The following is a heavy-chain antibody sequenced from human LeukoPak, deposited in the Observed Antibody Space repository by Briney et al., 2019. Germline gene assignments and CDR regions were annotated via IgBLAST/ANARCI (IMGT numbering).Heavy chain of an antibody. Sequence: QPGGSLRLSCAASGLSFSSYWMHWVRQVPGKGLVWVSRLNSDGSSTSYADYVKGRFTISRDNAKNTLYLQMNSLRAEDTAVYYCVRGGYYVSGSFDYWGQGTLVTVSS. J-gene: IGHJ4*02. D-gene: IGHD3-10*01. CDR1: GLSFSSYW. V-gene: IGHV3-74*01. CDR2: LNSDGSST. CDR3: VRGGYYVSGSFDY.